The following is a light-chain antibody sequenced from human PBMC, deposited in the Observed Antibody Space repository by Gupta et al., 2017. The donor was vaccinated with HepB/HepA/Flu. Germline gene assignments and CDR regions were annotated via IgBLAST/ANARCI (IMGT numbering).Light chain of an antibody. CDR3: QQEDSTPFT. CDR2: WAS. J-gene: IGKJ5*01. V-gene: IGKV4-1*01. Sequence: DIVMTPSPDSLAVSLGERATINCKSSQSVLYSSNNKNYLAWYQQKPGQPPKLLIYWASTRESGVPDRFSGSGSGTDFTLTISSLQAEDVAVYYCQQEDSTPFTFGQGTQVEIK. CDR1: QSVLYSSNNKNY.